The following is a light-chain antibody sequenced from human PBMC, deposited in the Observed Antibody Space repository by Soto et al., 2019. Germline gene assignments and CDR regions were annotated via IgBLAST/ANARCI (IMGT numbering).Light chain of an antibody. CDR1: QSVSSY. CDR2: DAS. Sequence: SPDTLSLSPGERATLSCRASQSVSSYLAWYQQKSGQAPRLLIYDASNRATGIPARFSGSGSGTDFTLTISSLEPEDFAVYYCQQRSSWPLTFGQGTRLEIK. J-gene: IGKJ5*01. CDR3: QQRSSWPLT. V-gene: IGKV3-11*01.